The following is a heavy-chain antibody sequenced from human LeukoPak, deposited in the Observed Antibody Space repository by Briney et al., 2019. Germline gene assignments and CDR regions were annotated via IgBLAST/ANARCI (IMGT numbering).Heavy chain of an antibody. D-gene: IGHD4-17*01. CDR1: GFTFSSYS. J-gene: IGHJ4*02. Sequence: GGSLRLSCAASGFTFSSYSMNWVRQAPGKGLEWVSSISSSSSYIHYADSVKGRFTISRDNAKNSLYLQMNSLRAEDTAVYYCARDGDGDYVSDYWGQGTLVTVSS. V-gene: IGHV3-21*01. CDR2: ISSSSSYI. CDR3: ARDGDGDYVSDY.